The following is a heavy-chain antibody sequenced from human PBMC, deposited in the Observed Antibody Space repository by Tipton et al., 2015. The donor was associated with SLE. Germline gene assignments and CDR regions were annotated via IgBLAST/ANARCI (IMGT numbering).Heavy chain of an antibody. CDR1: GYTFSSYG. J-gene: IGHJ3*02. D-gene: IGHD3-9*01. CDR2: ISGYNGNT. CDR3: ATRRYVISGFDM. V-gene: IGHV1-18*01. Sequence: QLVQSGAEVKKPGASVKVSCKSSGYTFSSYGISWVRQAPGQGLEWMGWISGYNGNTNYAQKLQGRVTMTTDTSTSTAYMELRSLRSDDTAVYYRATRRYVISGFDMWGQGTMVTVSS.